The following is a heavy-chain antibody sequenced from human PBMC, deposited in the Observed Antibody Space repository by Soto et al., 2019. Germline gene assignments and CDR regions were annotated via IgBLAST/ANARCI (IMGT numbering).Heavy chain of an antibody. J-gene: IGHJ5*02. CDR3: ARDRFIVVVPAAINWFDP. CDR1: GYTFTSYA. V-gene: IGHV1-3*01. Sequence: ASVKVSCKASGYTFTSYAMHWVRHAPGQRLEWMGWINAGNGNTKYSQKFQGRVTITRDTSASTAYMELSSLRSEDTAVYYCARDRFIVVVPAAINWFDPWGQGTLVTVS. CDR2: INAGNGNT. D-gene: IGHD2-2*01.